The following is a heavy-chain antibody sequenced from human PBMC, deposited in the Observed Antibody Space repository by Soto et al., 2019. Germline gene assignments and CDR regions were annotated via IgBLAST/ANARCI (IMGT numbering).Heavy chain of an antibody. Sequence: SVKVSCKASGGTFSSYAIGWVRQAPGQGLEWMGGIIPIFGTANYAQKFQGRVTITADESTSTAYMELSSLRSEDTAVYYCAALRYFDWSTSHWYYYGMDVWGQGTTVTVSS. CDR2: IIPIFGTA. CDR3: AALRYFDWSTSHWYYYGMDV. J-gene: IGHJ6*02. V-gene: IGHV1-69*13. CDR1: GGTFSSYA. D-gene: IGHD3-9*01.